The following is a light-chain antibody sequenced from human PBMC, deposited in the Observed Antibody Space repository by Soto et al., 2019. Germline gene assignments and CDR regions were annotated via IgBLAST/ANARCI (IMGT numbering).Light chain of an antibody. J-gene: IGLJ2*01. CDR3: CSYGGSHNF. CDR2: EVT. Sequence: QSALTQPPSASGSPGQSVTISCTGTSSDIGTYDYVSWYQQHPGQAPKLSLYEVTKRPSGVPDRFSGSKSGTTASLTVSGLQAEDEADYYCCSYGGSHNFFGGGTKLTVL. V-gene: IGLV2-8*01. CDR1: SSDIGTYDY.